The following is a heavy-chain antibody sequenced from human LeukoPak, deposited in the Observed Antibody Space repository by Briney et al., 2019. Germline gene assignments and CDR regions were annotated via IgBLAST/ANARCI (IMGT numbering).Heavy chain of an antibody. CDR3: ARLSSSGRVGAFDI. D-gene: IGHD6-19*01. V-gene: IGHV4-59*08. Sequence: SETLSLTCTVSGGSISSYYWSWIRQPPGKGLEWIGYIYYSGSTNYNPSLKSRVTISVDTSKNQFSLKLSSVTAADTAVYYCARLSSSGRVGAFDIWGQGTMATVSS. J-gene: IGHJ3*02. CDR2: IYYSGST. CDR1: GGSISSYY.